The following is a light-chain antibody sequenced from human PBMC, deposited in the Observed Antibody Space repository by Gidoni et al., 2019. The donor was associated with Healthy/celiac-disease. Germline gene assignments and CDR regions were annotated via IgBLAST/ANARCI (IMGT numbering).Light chain of an antibody. Sequence: EIVLTQSPGTLSLSPGERATLSCTASQSVSSSYLAWYQQKPGQAPRLLIYGASSRATVIPDRFSGSGSGTDFTLTISRLEPEDFAVYYCQQYGSSPGLTFGGGTKVEIK. CDR2: GAS. CDR1: QSVSSSY. CDR3: QQYGSSPGLT. V-gene: IGKV3-20*01. J-gene: IGKJ4*01.